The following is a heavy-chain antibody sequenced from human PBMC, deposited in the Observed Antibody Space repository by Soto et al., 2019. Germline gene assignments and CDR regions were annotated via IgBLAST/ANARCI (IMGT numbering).Heavy chain of an antibody. Sequence: SETLSLTCNVSGITISRFYWSWIRQPPGKGLEWVGYIHYGGSANYNPSLKSRGTISVDTSKNQFSLKLSSVTAADTAVYYCASQYYYDGSGYSLVYDYWGRGTLVTVSS. CDR3: ASQYYYDGSGYSLVYDY. D-gene: IGHD3-22*01. J-gene: IGHJ4*02. CDR1: GITISRFY. CDR2: IHYGGSA. V-gene: IGHV4-59*01.